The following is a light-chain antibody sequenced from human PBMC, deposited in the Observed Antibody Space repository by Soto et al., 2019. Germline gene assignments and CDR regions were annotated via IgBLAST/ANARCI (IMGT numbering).Light chain of an antibody. CDR1: ESVDIN. Sequence: IVMTQSPATLSLSPGERVTLSCRASESVDINLAWYQQKPGQAPRLLIYGASARATGIPAKFSGSGSGTEFTLTISSLQSEDFAVYYCQQYNKWPRTFGQGTKVDIK. CDR3: QQYNKWPRT. CDR2: GAS. V-gene: IGKV3D-15*01. J-gene: IGKJ1*01.